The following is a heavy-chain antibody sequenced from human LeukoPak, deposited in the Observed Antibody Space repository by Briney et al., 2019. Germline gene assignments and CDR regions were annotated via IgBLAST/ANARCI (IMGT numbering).Heavy chain of an antibody. CDR2: MNPNSGNT. Sequence: ASVKVSCKASGYTFTSYDINWVRQATGQGLEWMGWMNPNSGNTGYAQKFQGRVTITRNTSISTAYMELSSLRSEDTAVYYCARGGGYDFWSGYSHFDYWGQGTLVTVSS. CDR1: GYTFTSYD. D-gene: IGHD3-3*01. CDR3: ARGGGYDFWSGYSHFDY. V-gene: IGHV1-8*03. J-gene: IGHJ4*02.